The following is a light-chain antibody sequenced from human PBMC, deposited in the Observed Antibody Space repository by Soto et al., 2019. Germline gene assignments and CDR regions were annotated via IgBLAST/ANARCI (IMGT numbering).Light chain of an antibody. J-gene: IGKJ5*01. CDR2: DAS. Sequence: EIVLTQSPATLSLSPGERATLSCRTSQSVRSYLAWYQLKPGQAPRLLIYDASRRATGIPARFSGVGSGSDFTLTISSLEPEDFAVYYCQQRSSWPLTFGQGTRLEIK. V-gene: IGKV3-11*01. CDR3: QQRSSWPLT. CDR1: QSVRSY.